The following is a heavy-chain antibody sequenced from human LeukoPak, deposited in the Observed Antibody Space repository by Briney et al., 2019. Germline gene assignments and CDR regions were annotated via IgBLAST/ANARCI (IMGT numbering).Heavy chain of an antibody. D-gene: IGHD3-22*01. J-gene: IGHJ5*02. CDR3: ARDYRLYYYDSSGYYPGRWFDP. CDR2: INPNSGGT. V-gene: IGHV1-2*02. Sequence: GASVKVSCKASGYTFTGYYMHWVRQAPGQGLEWMGWINPNSGGTNYAQKFQGRVTMTRNTSISTAYMELSRLRSDDTAVYYCARDYRLYYYDSSGYYPGRWFDPWGQATLVTVSS. CDR1: GYTFTGYY.